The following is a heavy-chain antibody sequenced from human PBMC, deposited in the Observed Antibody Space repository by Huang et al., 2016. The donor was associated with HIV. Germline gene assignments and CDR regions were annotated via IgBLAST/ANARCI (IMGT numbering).Heavy chain of an antibody. Sequence: QILLIESGGGVVQPGRSLRLSCAASGFTFSSYGMHWVRQAPGKGLEWVAVISYDEDNKYYAVSVRGRFTIARDNSKNTLYLQMNSLRIEDTAVYYCARGPIRFLAWLLNFDYWGQGALVTVSS. J-gene: IGHJ4*02. CDR3: ARGPIRFLAWLLNFDY. CDR2: ISYDEDNK. V-gene: IGHV3-30*03. D-gene: IGHD3-3*01. CDR1: GFTFSSYG.